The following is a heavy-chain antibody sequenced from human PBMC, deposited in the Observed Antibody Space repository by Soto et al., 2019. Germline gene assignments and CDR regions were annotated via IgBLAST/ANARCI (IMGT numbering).Heavy chain of an antibody. J-gene: IGHJ4*02. CDR3: GREDSGSSDNFDY. CDR1: GVSLSWHF. Sequence: QVHLQESGPGLVKPSETLSLICNVSGVSLSWHFWNWVPQPAAKTLGWIGRIHSGGVHSYSPYLRSGGGMSLDVLTKHLAMHLCPVIAADSAVNFCGREDSGSSDNFDYWGQGILVTVSS. V-gene: IGHV4-4*07. CDR2: IHSGGVH. D-gene: IGHD1-26*01.